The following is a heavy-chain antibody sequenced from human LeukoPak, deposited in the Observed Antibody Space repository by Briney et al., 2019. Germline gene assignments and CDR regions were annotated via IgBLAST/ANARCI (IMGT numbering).Heavy chain of an antibody. CDR2: ISGSGGST. D-gene: IGHD3-3*01. Sequence: GGSLRLSCAASGFTFSSYAMSWVRQAPGKGLEWVSAISGSGGSTYYADSVKGRFTISGDNSKNTLYLQMNSLRAEDTAVYYCAKYVRNEYVLIFGVVLNAFDIWGQGTMVTVSS. J-gene: IGHJ3*02. CDR3: AKYVRNEYVLIFGVVLNAFDI. V-gene: IGHV3-23*01. CDR1: GFTFSSYA.